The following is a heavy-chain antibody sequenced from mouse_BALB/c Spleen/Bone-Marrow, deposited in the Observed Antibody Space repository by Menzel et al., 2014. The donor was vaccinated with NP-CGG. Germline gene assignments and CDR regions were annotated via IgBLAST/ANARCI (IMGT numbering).Heavy chain of an antibody. CDR1: GYSFTSYW. V-gene: IGHV1-5*01. CDR3: TGYGNYVETSFAY. Sequence: EVQLQQSGTVLARPGASVKMSCMASGYSFTSYWMHWVKQRPGQGLEWIGAIYPGNSDTRYNQKFKGKAKLTAVTSASTAYMELSSLTNEDSAVYYCTGYGNYVETSFAYWGQGTLVTVSA. CDR2: IYPGNSDT. J-gene: IGHJ3*01. D-gene: IGHD2-1*01.